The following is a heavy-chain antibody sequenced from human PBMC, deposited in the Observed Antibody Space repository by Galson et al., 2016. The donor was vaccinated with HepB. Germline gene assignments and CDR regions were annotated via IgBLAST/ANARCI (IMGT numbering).Heavy chain of an antibody. D-gene: IGHD4-23*01. CDR2: IFGRGNT. J-gene: IGHJ4*02. Sequence: SLRLSCAAAGFTVSDNHVTWIRQAPGKGLECVSVIFGRGNTYYADSVEGRFTISRDNARNTVYLQMNSLRAEDTAVYYCAGYGGNSVRGQGTLVTVSS. V-gene: IGHV3-53*01. CDR1: GFTVSDNH. CDR3: AGYGGNSV.